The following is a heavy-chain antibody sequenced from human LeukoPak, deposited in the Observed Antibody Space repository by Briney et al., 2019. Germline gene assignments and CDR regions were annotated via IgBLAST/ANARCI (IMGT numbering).Heavy chain of an antibody. V-gene: IGHV4-34*01. CDR3: ARSARYCSSTSCYYYYYYMDV. J-gene: IGHJ6*03. Sequence: PSETLSLTCAVYGGSFSGYYWSWIRQPPGKGLEWIGEINHSGSTNYNPSLKSRVTISVDTSKNQFSLKLSSVTAADTAVYYCARSARYCSSTSCYYYYYYMDVWGKGTTVTVSS. D-gene: IGHD2-2*01. CDR2: INHSGST. CDR1: GGSFSGYY.